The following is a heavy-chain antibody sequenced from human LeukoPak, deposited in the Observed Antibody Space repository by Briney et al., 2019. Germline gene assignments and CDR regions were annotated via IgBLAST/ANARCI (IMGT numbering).Heavy chain of an antibody. V-gene: IGHV3-20*04. CDR2: INWNGGST. CDR1: GFTFDDYG. CDR3: ARSGLYYYDSSGLGY. J-gene: IGHJ4*02. Sequence: GGSLRLSCAASGFTFDDYGMSWVRQAPGKGLEWVSGINWNGGSTGYADSVKGRFTISRDKAKNSLYLQMNSLRAEDTALYYCARSGLYYYDSSGLGYWGQGTLVTVSS. D-gene: IGHD3-22*01.